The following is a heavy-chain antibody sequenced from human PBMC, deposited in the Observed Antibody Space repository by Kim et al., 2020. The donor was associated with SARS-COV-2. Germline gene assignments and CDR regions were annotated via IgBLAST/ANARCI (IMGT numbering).Heavy chain of an antibody. D-gene: IGHD5-18*01. J-gene: IGHJ4*02. Sequence: GGSLRLSCAASGFTFSSYEMNWVRQAPGKGLEWVSYISSSGSTIYYADSVKGRFTISRDNAKNSLYLQMNSLRAEDTAVYYCARDFGVDTAMVTSDYWGQGTLVTVSS. CDR2: ISSSGSTI. CDR3: ARDFGVDTAMVTSDY. CDR1: GFTFSSYE. V-gene: IGHV3-48*03.